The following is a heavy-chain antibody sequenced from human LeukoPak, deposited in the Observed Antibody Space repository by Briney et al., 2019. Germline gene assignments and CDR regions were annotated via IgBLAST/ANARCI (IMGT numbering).Heavy chain of an antibody. Sequence: SETLSLTCAVYGGSFSGYYWSWIRQPPGKGLEWIGEINHSGSTNYNPSLKSRVTISVDTSKNQFSLKLSSVTAADTAVYYCARGSDDHILTGYYRFDPWGQGTLVTVSS. V-gene: IGHV4-34*01. CDR1: GGSFSGYY. J-gene: IGHJ5*02. CDR3: ARGSDDHILTGYYRFDP. D-gene: IGHD3-9*01. CDR2: INHSGST.